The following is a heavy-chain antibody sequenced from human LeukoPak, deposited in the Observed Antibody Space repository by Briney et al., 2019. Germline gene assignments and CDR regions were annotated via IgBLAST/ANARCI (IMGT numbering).Heavy chain of an antibody. CDR3: ARERPAAASAFEI. V-gene: IGHV3-7*01. J-gene: IGHJ3*02. CDR1: GITFSDYW. CDR2: INQNGGEN. D-gene: IGHD6-13*01. Sequence: GGSLRLSCAVSGITFSDYWMTWVRQAPGKGLEWVANINQNGGENYYVDSVKGRFTISRDNAKNSLYLEMNSLRAEDTAVYYCARERPAAASAFEIWGQGTMVTVSS.